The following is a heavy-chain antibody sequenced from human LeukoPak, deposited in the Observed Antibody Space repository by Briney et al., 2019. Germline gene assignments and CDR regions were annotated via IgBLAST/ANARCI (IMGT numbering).Heavy chain of an antibody. Sequence: ASVKVSCKASGYTFTSYDINWVRQAPGQGLEWMGWMNPNSGNTGYAQKFQGRVTMTRNTSISTAYMELSSLRSEDTAVYYCARGSGYDAEFDYWGQGTLVTVSS. D-gene: IGHD5-12*01. CDR2: MNPNSGNT. CDR1: GYTFTSYD. CDR3: ARGSGYDAEFDY. V-gene: IGHV1-8*01. J-gene: IGHJ4*02.